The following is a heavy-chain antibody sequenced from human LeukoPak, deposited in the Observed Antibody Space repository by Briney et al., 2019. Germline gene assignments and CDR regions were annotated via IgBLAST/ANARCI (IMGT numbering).Heavy chain of an antibody. V-gene: IGHV1-2*02. CDR3: ARRQRAADGYVIDV. CDR1: GYIFTDYY. D-gene: IGHD6-13*01. Sequence: ASVKVSCKASGYIFTDYYIHWVRQAPGQGLERMGWLNPNTGVIKYAEKFQGRVTMTRETSITTAYMEVTRLRSEATAVYYCARRQRAADGYVIDVWGLGTTVTVSS. J-gene: IGHJ6*02. CDR2: LNPNTGVI.